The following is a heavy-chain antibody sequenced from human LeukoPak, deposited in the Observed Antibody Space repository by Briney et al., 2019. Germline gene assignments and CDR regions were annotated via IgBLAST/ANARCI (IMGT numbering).Heavy chain of an antibody. CDR1: GVSFTSADYY. CDR3: ARDVTWLVRGNQHYYYMDV. CDR2: LYYSGHT. J-gene: IGHJ6*03. D-gene: IGHD3-10*01. V-gene: IGHV4-31*02. Sequence: SETLSLTCTVSGVSFTSADYYWTWIRQDPGKGLEWIANLYYSGHTSYNPSLKNRLSVSADTSKSQFSLTMTSVTVADTAVYFCARDVTWLVRGNQHYYYMDVWGNGTTTTVSS.